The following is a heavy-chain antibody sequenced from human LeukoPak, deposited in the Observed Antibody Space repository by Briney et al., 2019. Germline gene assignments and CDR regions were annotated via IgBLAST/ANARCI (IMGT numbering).Heavy chain of an antibody. J-gene: IGHJ6*03. CDR3: AKARGISAPTGYYYHMDV. D-gene: IGHD6-6*01. V-gene: IGHV3-30*02. CDR1: GFTFSSYG. Sequence: PGGSLRLSCAASGFTFSSYGMHWVRQAPGKGLEWVGYIPKDGSNKFYADSVKGRFTISRDNSKNTLSLQMNSLRAEDTALYYCAKARGISAPTGYYYHMDVRTGGTTVTVSS. CDR2: IPKDGSNK.